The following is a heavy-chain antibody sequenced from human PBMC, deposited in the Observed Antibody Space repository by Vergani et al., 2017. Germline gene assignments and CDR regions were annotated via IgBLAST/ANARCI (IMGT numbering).Heavy chain of an antibody. CDR3: ARMGGYDEGDAFRIGYFDS. Sequence: QVQLQESGPGLVKPSQTLSLTCSVSGDSISSGVYYWNWIRQHPGKGLEWIGYIYSTGSTHHNPSLRRRINMSVDTSKNQFSLKLNSVTAADTARYYCARMGGYDEGDAFRIGYFDSWGPGILVTVSS. D-gene: IGHD3-22*01. CDR1: GDSISSGVYY. V-gene: IGHV4-31*03. J-gene: IGHJ4*02. CDR2: IYSTGST.